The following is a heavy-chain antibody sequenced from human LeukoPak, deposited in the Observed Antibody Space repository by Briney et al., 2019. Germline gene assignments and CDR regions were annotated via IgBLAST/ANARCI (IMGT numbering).Heavy chain of an antibody. Sequence: LRLSCAASXXTXSTXAMSWXRXAPGKGLXXVXXXSDSGANTYYADSVRGRFTISRDNSKNTLYLQKNSLRADDTAIYYCAKSMTLQWRGFFDLWGRGTHVTVSS. CDR1: XXTXSTXA. CDR3: AKSMTLQWRGFFDL. D-gene: IGHD6-19*01. CDR2: XSDSGANT. V-gene: IGHV3-23*01. J-gene: IGHJ2*01.